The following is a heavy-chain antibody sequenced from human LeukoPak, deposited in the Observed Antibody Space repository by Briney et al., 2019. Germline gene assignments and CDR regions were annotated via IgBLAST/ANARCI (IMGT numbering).Heavy chain of an antibody. D-gene: IGHD2-2*01. Sequence: PSETLSLTCTVSAGSNSSGSYYWSWIRQPAGKGLEWIGRIYTSGSTNYNPSLKSRVTISVDTSKNQFSLKLSSVTAADTAVYYCARADIVVVPAALNAYYYMDVWGKGTTVTISS. V-gene: IGHV4-61*02. CDR1: AGSNSSGSYY. CDR3: ARADIVVVPAALNAYYYMDV. CDR2: IYTSGST. J-gene: IGHJ6*03.